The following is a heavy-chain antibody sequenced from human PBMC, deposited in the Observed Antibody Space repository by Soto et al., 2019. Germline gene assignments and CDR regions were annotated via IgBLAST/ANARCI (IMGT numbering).Heavy chain of an antibody. D-gene: IGHD2-2*01. CDR2: ISYDGSNK. V-gene: IGHV3-30-3*01. J-gene: IGHJ6*02. Sequence: PGGSLRLSCAASGFTLSSYAMHWVRQAPGKGLEWVAVISYDGSNKYYADSVKGRFTISRDNSKNTLYLQMNSLRAEDTAVYYCARDYCSSTSCPLLYYYGMDVWSQGTTVTVSS. CDR3: ARDYCSSTSCPLLYYYGMDV. CDR1: GFTLSSYA.